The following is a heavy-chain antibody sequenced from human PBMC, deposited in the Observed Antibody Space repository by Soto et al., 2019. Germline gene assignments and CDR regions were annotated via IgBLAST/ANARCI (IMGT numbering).Heavy chain of an antibody. D-gene: IGHD3-22*01. Sequence: PGGSLRLSCAASGFTFSTHSMDWVRQAPGKGLEWVSSISSSSSYIYYADSVKGRFTISRDNAKNSLYLQMNSLRAEDTAVYYCARSVSYYYDSSGTSAFDIWGQGTMVTVSS. CDR2: ISSSSSYI. J-gene: IGHJ3*02. CDR3: ARSVSYYYDSSGTSAFDI. CDR1: GFTFSTHS. V-gene: IGHV3-21*01.